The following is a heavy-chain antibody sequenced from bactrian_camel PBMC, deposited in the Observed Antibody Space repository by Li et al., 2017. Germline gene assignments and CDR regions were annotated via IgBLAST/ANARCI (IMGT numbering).Heavy chain of an antibody. CDR2: LGAVGAYGSK. D-gene: IGHD1*01. Sequence: QVQLVESGGGSALAGGSVRLSCAASGYTFNTYSWFRQAPGQEREEVATLGAVGAYGSKNYADAAKGRFTISRDNAKNMVYFQMNSLKHDDTAMYYCAAGHYVILAEHDFNYWGQGTQVTVS. CDR3: AAGHYVILAEHDFNY. J-gene: IGHJ6*01. CDR1: GYTFNTY. V-gene: IGHV3-3*01.